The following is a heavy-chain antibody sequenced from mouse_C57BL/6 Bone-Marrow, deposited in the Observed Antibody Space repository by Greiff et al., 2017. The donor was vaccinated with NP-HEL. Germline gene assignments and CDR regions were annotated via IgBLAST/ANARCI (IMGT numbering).Heavy chain of an antibody. CDR1: GIDFSRYW. V-gene: IGHV4-1*01. CDR3: ARPGPYYGKNWYFDV. Sequence: DVKLQESGGGLVQPGGSLKLSCAASGIDFSRYWMSWVRRAPGKGLEWIGEINPDSSTINYAPSLKDKFIISRDNAKNTLYLQMSKVRSEDTALYYCARPGPYYGKNWYFDVWGTGTTVTVSS. CDR2: INPDSSTI. D-gene: IGHD1-1*01. J-gene: IGHJ1*03.